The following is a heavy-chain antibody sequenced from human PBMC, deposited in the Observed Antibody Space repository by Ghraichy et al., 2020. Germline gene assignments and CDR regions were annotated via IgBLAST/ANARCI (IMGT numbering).Heavy chain of an antibody. CDR3: ARDIGPLRGPAAIKYFDL. V-gene: IGHV4-59*01. J-gene: IGHJ2*01. CDR1: GGSISSYY. Sequence: SETLSLTCTVSGGSISSYYWSWIRQPPGKGLEWIGYIYYSGSTNYNPSLKSRVTISVDTSKNQFSLKLSSVTAADTAVYYCARDIGPLRGPAAIKYFDLWGRGTLVTVSS. D-gene: IGHD2-2*01. CDR2: IYYSGST.